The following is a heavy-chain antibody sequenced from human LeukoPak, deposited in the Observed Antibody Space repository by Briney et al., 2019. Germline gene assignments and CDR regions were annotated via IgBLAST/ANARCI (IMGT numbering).Heavy chain of an antibody. Sequence: GGSLRLSCAASGFTFSSYAMGWVRQAPGKGLEWVSGISGNGGSTYYADSVKGRFTISRDNSKNTLYLQMNSLRAEDTAVYYCAKDAPSGYNYGYLFDYWGQGTLVTVSS. V-gene: IGHV3-23*01. D-gene: IGHD5-18*01. CDR1: GFTFSSYA. J-gene: IGHJ4*02. CDR2: ISGNGGST. CDR3: AKDAPSGYNYGYLFDY.